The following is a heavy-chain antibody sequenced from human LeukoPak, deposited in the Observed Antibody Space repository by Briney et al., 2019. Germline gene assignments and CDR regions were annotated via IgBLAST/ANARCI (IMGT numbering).Heavy chain of an antibody. CDR2: IIPIFGTA. D-gene: IGHD2-2*01. CDR3: ASRAHYCSSTSCRYS. CDR1: GGTFSSYA. V-gene: IGHV1-69*05. J-gene: IGHJ4*02. Sequence: SVNVSCKASGGTFSSYAISWVRQAPGQGLEWMGGIIPIFGTANYAQKFQGRVTITTDESTSTAYMELSSLRSEDTAVYYCASRAHYCSSTSCRYSWGQGTLVTVSS.